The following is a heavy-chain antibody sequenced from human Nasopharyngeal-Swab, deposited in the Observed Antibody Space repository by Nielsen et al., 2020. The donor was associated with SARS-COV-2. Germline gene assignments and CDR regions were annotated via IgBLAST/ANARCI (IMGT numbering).Heavy chain of an antibody. CDR1: GFTFSSYG. CDR2: ISYDGSNK. D-gene: IGHD1-26*01. CDR3: ARGSGSYKEILFDY. V-gene: IGHV3-30*03. J-gene: IGHJ4*02. Sequence: GGSLRLSCAGSGFTFSSYGMHWVRQAPGKGLEWVAVISYDGSNKYYADSVKGRFTISRDNSKNTLYLQMNSLRAEDTAVYYCARGSGSYKEILFDYWGQGTLVTVSS.